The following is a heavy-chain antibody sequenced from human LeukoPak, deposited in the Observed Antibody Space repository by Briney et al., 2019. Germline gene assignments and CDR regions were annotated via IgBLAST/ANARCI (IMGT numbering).Heavy chain of an antibody. CDR3: AKEEWFRFDI. CDR1: GFSFSIHW. CDR2: INPDGSEK. Sequence: GGSLRLSCAASGFSFSIHWMSWVRQAPGKGLERVAKINPDGSEKYYVDSVKGRFTISRDSAKNSVYVQMNSLRADDTAVYFCAKEEWFRFDIWGQGTSVTVSS. D-gene: IGHD3-3*01. J-gene: IGHJ4*02. V-gene: IGHV3-7*01.